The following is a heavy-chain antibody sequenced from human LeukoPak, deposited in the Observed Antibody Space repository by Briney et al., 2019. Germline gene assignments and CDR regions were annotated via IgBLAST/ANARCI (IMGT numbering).Heavy chain of an antibody. CDR1: GFTFSDYY. J-gene: IGHJ4*02. CDR2: ISSSGSTI. CDR3: AKGPHYYDSSGYYPFDY. Sequence: GGSLRLSCAASGFTFSDYYMSWIRQAPGKGLEWVSYISSSGSTIYYADSVKGRFTISRDNSKNTLYLQMNSLRAEDTAVYYCAKGPHYYDSSGYYPFDYWGQGTLVTVSS. D-gene: IGHD3-22*01. V-gene: IGHV3-11*01.